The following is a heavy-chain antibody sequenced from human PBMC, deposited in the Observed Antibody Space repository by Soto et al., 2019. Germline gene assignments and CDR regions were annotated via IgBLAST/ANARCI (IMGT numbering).Heavy chain of an antibody. Sequence: EVPLVESGGDFVQPGGSLRLSCVASGFAFSSHWMYWVRQAPGKGLVWVSRINSDGTITTYADSVKGRFTISRDNAKNTLYLQMNSLRVEDTALYYCARDKGRSPLDYWGQGTLVTVSS. CDR1: GFAFSSHW. J-gene: IGHJ4*02. D-gene: IGHD2-15*01. CDR3: ARDKGRSPLDY. CDR2: INSDGTIT. V-gene: IGHV3-74*01.